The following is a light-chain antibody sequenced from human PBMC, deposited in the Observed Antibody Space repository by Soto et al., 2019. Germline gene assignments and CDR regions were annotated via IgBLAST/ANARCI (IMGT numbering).Light chain of an antibody. CDR1: QIVRSSY. CDR3: QQQESSPFT. CDR2: GPS. V-gene: IGKV3-20*01. J-gene: IGKJ4*02. Sequence: EIVLTQSPDTLSSSPGERATLSCRASQIVRSSYLAWYQQKAGQAPRLVFFGPSYRATGIPDRFSGSGSGTDFTLTISSLEPEDSAVYYCQQQESSPFTFGGGTKVEIK.